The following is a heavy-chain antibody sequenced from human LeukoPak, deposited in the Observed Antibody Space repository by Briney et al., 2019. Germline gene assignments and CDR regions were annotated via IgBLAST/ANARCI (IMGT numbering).Heavy chain of an antibody. V-gene: IGHV3-23*01. CDR2: INGGNSDT. J-gene: IGHJ4*02. CDR3: AKDLLRWAFDY. Sequence: PGGSLRFSCAASGFTMSNSAMSWVRQAPGKGLEWVSAINGGNSDTNYAESVKGRFTISRDDSRNTLYLQMNSLRAEDTAVYYCAKDLLRWAFDYWGQGTLVTVSS. D-gene: IGHD2-15*01. CDR1: GFTMSNSA.